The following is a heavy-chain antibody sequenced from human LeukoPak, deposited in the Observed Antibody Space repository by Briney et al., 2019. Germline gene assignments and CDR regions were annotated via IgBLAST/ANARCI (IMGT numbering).Heavy chain of an antibody. CDR3: ARPTGKFSGPEGY. J-gene: IGHJ4*02. D-gene: IGHD1-14*01. CDR1: GYTFTGYY. CDR2: INPNSGGT. Sequence: ASVKVSCKASGYTFTGYYMHWVRQAPGQGLEWMGWINPNSGGTNYAQKLQGRVTMTTDTSTSTAYMELRSLRSDDTAVYYCARPTGKFSGPEGYWGQGTLVTVSS. V-gene: IGHV1-2*02.